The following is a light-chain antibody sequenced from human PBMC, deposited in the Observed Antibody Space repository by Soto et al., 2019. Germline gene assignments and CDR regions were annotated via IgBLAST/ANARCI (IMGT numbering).Light chain of an antibody. J-gene: IGKJ1*01. CDR3: QQYNNWPGT. CDR1: QSVSSN. V-gene: IGKV3D-15*01. Sequence: EIVMTQSPATLSVSPGERATLSCRASQSVSSNLAWYQQTPGQAPRLLIYGASIRATGIPARFSGSGSGTEFTLTISSLQSEDFAVYYCQQYNNWPGTFGQGTKVEIK. CDR2: GAS.